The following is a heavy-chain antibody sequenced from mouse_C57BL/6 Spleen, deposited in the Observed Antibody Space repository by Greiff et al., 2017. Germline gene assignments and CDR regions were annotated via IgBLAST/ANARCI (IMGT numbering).Heavy chain of an antibody. CDR1: GFTFSDYG. D-gene: IGHD1-1*01. V-gene: IGHV5-17*01. Sequence: EVQLVESGGGLVKPGGSLKLSCAASGFTFSDYGMHWVRQAPEKGLEWVAYISSGSSTIYYADTVKGRFTISRDNAKHTLFLQMTSLRSEDTAMYYWARQSRAWCAYWGQGALVTVSA. CDR2: ISSGSSTI. CDR3: ARQSRAWCAY. J-gene: IGHJ3*01.